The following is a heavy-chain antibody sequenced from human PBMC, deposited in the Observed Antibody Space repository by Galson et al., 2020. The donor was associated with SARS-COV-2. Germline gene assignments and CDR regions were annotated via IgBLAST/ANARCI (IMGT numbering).Heavy chain of an antibody. V-gene: IGHV3-30*04. CDR3: ARDHYDSSGYSEGFDY. J-gene: IGHJ4*02. CDR2: ISYDGSNK. Sequence: GGSLRLSCAASGFTFSSYAMHWVRQAPGKGLEWVAVISYDGSNKYYADSVKGRFTISRDNSKNTLYLQMNSLRAEDTAVYYCARDHYDSSGYSEGFDYWGQGTLVTVSS. D-gene: IGHD3-22*01. CDR1: GFTFSSYA.